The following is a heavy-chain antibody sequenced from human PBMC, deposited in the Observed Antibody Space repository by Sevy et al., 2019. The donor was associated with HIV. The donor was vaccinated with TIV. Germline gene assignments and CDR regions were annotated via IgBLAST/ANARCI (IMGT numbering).Heavy chain of an antibody. CDR3: AGGGGWLIDY. Sequence: GGSLRLSCAASGLDVGNYWMNWVGQAPGKGLEWVANIKQDGSEKYYVDSVKGRFTISRDNAKNSVYLQMTSLRVEDTALYFCAGGGGWLIDYWGQGTLVTVSS. D-gene: IGHD6-19*01. V-gene: IGHV3-7*01. CDR2: IKQDGSEK. J-gene: IGHJ4*02. CDR1: GLDVGNYW.